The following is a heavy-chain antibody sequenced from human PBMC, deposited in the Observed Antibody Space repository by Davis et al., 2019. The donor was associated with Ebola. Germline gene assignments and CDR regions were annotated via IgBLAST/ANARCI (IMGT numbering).Heavy chain of an antibody. CDR1: GGSISTYY. V-gene: IGHV4-59*01. Sequence: SETLSLTCTVSGGSISTYYWSWIRQSPEKGLEWIGYVFHTGTTNYNPSLKSRVTILLDTSKNQFSLKLSSVTAADTAVYYCARSTQYSSSWYVFDQWGQGTLDTVSS. CDR3: ARSTQYSSSWYVFDQ. CDR2: VFHTGTT. D-gene: IGHD6-13*01. J-gene: IGHJ4*02.